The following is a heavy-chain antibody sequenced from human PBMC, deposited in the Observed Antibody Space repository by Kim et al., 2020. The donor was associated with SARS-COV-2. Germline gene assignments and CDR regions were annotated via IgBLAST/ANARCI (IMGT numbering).Heavy chain of an antibody. CDR2: MNPNSGNT. V-gene: IGHV1-8*01. J-gene: IGHJ5*02. Sequence: ASVKVSCKASGYTFTSYDINWVRQATGQGLEWMGWMNPNSGNTGYAQKFQGRVTMTRNTSISTAYMELSSLRSEDTAVYYCARGRGSKQWLSTVRFDPCGQGTLVTVSS. D-gene: IGHD6-19*01. CDR1: GYTFTSYD. CDR3: ARGRGSKQWLSTVRFDP.